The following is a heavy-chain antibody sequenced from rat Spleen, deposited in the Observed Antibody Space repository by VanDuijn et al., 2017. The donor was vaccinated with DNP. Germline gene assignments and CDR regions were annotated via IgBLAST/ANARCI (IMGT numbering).Heavy chain of an antibody. D-gene: IGHD1-5*01. CDR1: GFTFSDYN. V-gene: IGHV5-7*01. J-gene: IGHJ4*01. CDR3: ARHGEVHLRYAMDA. CDR2: ISYDGSSP. Sequence: EVQLVGSGGGLVQPGRSLQVSCAASGFTFSDYNMAWVRQAPKKGLEWIATISYDGSSPHYRDTVKGRFTVSRDNAKSTLYLQMDSLRSEDTATYYCARHGEVHLRYAMDAWGQGTSVTVSS.